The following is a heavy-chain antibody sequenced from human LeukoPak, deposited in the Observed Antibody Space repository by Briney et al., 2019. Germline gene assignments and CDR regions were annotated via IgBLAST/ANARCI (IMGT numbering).Heavy chain of an antibody. V-gene: IGHV3-48*01. CDR2: ISSSSSTI. CDR1: GFTFSSYS. Sequence: GGSLRLSCAASGFTFSSYSMNWVRQAPGKGLEWVSYISSSSSTIYYADSVKGRFTISRDNAKNSLYLQMNSLRAEDTAVYYCARHKRPYSGSWLDYWGQGTLVTVSP. J-gene: IGHJ4*02. D-gene: IGHD1-26*01. CDR3: ARHKRPYSGSWLDY.